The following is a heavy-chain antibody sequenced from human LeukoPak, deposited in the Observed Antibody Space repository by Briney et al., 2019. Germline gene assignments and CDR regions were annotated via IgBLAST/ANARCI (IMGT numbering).Heavy chain of an antibody. CDR3: ATGWPTGYFDY. CDR2: FDPEDGET. D-gene: IGHD1-14*01. V-gene: IGHV1-24*01. CDR1: GGTFSSYA. J-gene: IGHJ4*02. Sequence: ASVKVSCKASGGTFSSYAISWVRQAPGKGLEWMGGFDPEDGETIYAQKFQGRVTMTEDTSTDTAYMELSSLRSEDTAVYYCATGWPTGYFDYWGQGTLVTVSS.